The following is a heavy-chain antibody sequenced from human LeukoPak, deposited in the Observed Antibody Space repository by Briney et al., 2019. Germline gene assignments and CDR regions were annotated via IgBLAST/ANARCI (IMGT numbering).Heavy chain of an antibody. D-gene: IGHD3-22*01. CDR1: GFTFSSYG. V-gene: IGHV3-33*06. CDR3: AKDYGFITPYCYFDL. CDR2: IWYDGSNK. Sequence: GGSLRLSCAASGFTFSSYGMHWVRQAPGKGLEWVALIWYDGSNKDYADSVKGRFTISRDNSKNTVYLQMSSLRAEDTAVYYCAKDYGFITPYCYFDLWGGGTLVIVSS. J-gene: IGHJ2*01.